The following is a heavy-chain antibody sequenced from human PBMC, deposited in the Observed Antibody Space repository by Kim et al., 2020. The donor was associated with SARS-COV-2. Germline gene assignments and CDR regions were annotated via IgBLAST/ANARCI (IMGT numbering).Heavy chain of an antibody. V-gene: IGHV3-48*03. CDR3: ARDRYDFWSGYSIGDYYGMDV. Sequence: GGSLRLSCAASGFTFSSYEMNWVRQAPGKGLEWVSYISSSGSTIYYADSVKGRFTISRDNAKNSLYLQMNSLRAEDTAVYYCARDRYDFWSGYSIGDYYGMDVWGQGTTVTVSS. D-gene: IGHD3-3*01. CDR2: ISSSGSTI. J-gene: IGHJ6*02. CDR1: GFTFSSYE.